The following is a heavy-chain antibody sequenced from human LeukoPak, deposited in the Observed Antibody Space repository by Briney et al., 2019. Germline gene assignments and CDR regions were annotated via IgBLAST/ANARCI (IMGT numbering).Heavy chain of an antibody. V-gene: IGHV4-39*07. CDR1: GGSISSSTYY. CDR3: ARAALQWLVNNWFDP. CDR2: IYYSGST. J-gene: IGHJ5*02. D-gene: IGHD6-19*01. Sequence: PSETLSLTCTVSGGSISSSTYYWGWIRQPPGKGLEWIGSIYYSGSTYYNPSLKSRVTISVDTSKNQFSLKLSSVTAADTAVYYCARAALQWLVNNWFDPWGQGTLVTVSS.